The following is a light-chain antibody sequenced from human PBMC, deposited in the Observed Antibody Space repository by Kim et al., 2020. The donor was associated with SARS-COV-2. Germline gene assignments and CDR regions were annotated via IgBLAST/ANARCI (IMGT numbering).Light chain of an antibody. J-gene: IGLJ2*01. Sequence: VALGQKVRITCQGDSLRSYYATWYQQKPGQAPIPVIYGKNNRPSGIPDRFSGSSSGNTASLTITGTQAGDEADYYCNSRDSNDNVVFGGGTKLTVL. CDR3: NSRDSNDNVV. V-gene: IGLV3-19*01. CDR2: GKN. CDR1: SLRSYY.